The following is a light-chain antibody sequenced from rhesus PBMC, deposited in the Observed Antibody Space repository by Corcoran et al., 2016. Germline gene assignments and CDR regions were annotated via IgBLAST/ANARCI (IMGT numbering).Light chain of an antibody. CDR1: QGISNA. J-gene: IGKJ2*01. Sequence: DIHMTQSPSSLSASVGDKVTITCRASQGISNALAWYQQKPGKAPTLLLYAASNLQSGVPSRFSGRGSGTDFTLNISSLQPEDFAVYYCQQRNSYPYSFGQGTKVEIK. CDR2: AAS. V-gene: IGKV1-33*01. CDR3: QQRNSYPYS.